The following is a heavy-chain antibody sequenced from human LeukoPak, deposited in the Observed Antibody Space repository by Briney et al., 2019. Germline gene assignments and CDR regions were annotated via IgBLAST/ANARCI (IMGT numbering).Heavy chain of an antibody. CDR3: ATWAFYHDLDV. D-gene: IGHD3-16*01. CDR1: GFNIEKYA. CDR2: ISAEGRT. V-gene: IGHV3-43*02. Sequence: GGSLRLSCTASGFNIEKYAMHWVRQRPGKGLEWVGVISAEGRTDHADSVRGRFTISRDNSKESLFLQMTSLRDEDTALYCATWAFYHDLDVWGQGTTVTDSS. J-gene: IGHJ6*02.